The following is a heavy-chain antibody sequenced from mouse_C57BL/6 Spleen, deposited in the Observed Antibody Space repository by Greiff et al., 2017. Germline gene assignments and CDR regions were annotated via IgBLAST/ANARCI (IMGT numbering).Heavy chain of an antibody. CDR2: INPSNGGT. D-gene: IGHD3-2*02. J-gene: IGHJ3*01. Sequence: QVHVKQPGTELVKPGASVKLSCKASGYTFTSYWMHWVKQRPGQGLEWIGNINPSNGGTNYNEKFKSKATLTVYKSSSTAYMQLSSLTSEDSAVYYCARQTAQAAFAYWGQGTLVTVSA. CDR1: GYTFTSYW. V-gene: IGHV1-53*01. CDR3: ARQTAQAAFAY.